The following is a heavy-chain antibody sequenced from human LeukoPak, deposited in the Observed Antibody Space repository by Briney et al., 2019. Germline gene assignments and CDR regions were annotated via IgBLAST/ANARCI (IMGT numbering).Heavy chain of an antibody. CDR2: ISSSSSYI. V-gene: IGHV3-21*04. J-gene: IGHJ4*02. Sequence: GGSLRLSCAASGFTFSSYSMNWVRQAPGKGLEWVSSISSSSSYIYYADSVKGRFTISRDNSKNTLYLQMNSLRAEDTAVYYCARRSGIAVAGAFDYWGQGTLVTVSS. CDR1: GFTFSSYS. CDR3: ARRSGIAVAGAFDY. D-gene: IGHD6-19*01.